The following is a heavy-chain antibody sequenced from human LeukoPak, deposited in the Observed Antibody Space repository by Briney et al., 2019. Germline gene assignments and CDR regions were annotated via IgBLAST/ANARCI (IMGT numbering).Heavy chain of an antibody. J-gene: IGHJ4*02. CDR3: ARVDYFDSNGYYQQMDY. CDR2: ISYDGSNK. CDR1: GFSFSSYA. Sequence: GRSLRLSCAASGFSFSSYAMHWVRQAPGKGLEWVAVISYDGSNKEYAESVKGRFTVSRDNSKNTLYLQMNSLRAEDTAVFYCARVDYFDSNGYYQQMDYWGQGTLVIVSS. D-gene: IGHD3-22*01. V-gene: IGHV3-30-3*01.